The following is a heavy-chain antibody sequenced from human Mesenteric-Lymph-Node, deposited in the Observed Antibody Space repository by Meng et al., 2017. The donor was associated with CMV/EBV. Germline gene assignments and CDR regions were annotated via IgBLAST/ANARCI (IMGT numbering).Heavy chain of an antibody. J-gene: IGHJ6*02. CDR3: ARDSYGMDV. CDR1: GFSFTKYG. Sequence: GGSLRLSCLASGFSFTKYGMHWVRQAPGKGLEWVAAIGFHGTNKKYADSVRGRFTISRDNSKNTVDLQVNSLRAEDTGLYYCARDSYGMDVWGQGSTVTVSS. CDR2: IGFHGTNK. V-gene: IGHV3-33*01.